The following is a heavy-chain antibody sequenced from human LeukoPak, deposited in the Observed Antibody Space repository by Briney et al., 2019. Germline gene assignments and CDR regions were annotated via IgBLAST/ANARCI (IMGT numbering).Heavy chain of an antibody. Sequence: ASVKVSCKASGYTFTSYYMHWVRQAPGQGLEWMGIINPSSGSTSYAQKFQGRVTMTRDTSTSTVYMELSSLRCEDTAVYYCAGDDYGGNSAFDYWGQGTLVTVSS. CDR2: INPSSGST. CDR1: GYTFTSYY. J-gene: IGHJ4*02. CDR3: AGDDYGGNSAFDY. V-gene: IGHV1-46*01. D-gene: IGHD4-23*01.